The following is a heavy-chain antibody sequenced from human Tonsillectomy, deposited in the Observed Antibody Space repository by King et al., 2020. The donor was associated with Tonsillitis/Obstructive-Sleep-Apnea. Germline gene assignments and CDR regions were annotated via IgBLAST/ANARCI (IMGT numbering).Heavy chain of an antibody. CDR1: GFSLSSNGLG. V-gene: IGHV2-5*02. CDR2: MYWDDDK. D-gene: IGHD3-10*01. J-gene: IGHJ5*02. CDR3: ARKEEAGGFDT. Sequence: ITLKESGPTLVKPTQTLTLTCSFSGFSLSSNGLGVGWFRQPPGKALEWLALMYWDDDKRCSPSLERRLTLTQEAPSNQVVLAITNMTSGDTGTYYCARKEEAGGFDTWGPGMGVSVSS.